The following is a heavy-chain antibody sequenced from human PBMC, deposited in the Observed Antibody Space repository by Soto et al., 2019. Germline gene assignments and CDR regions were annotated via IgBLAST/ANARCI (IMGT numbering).Heavy chain of an antibody. CDR2: IIPIFGTA. V-gene: IGHV1-69*13. Sequence: ASVKVSCKASGGTFSSYAISWVRQAPGQGLEWMGGIIPIFGTANYAQKFQGRVTITADESTSTAYMELSSLRSEDTAVYYCASFGVVVTGYGMDVWGQGTTVTVSS. CDR1: GGTFSSYA. CDR3: ASFGVVVTGYGMDV. D-gene: IGHD3-22*01. J-gene: IGHJ6*02.